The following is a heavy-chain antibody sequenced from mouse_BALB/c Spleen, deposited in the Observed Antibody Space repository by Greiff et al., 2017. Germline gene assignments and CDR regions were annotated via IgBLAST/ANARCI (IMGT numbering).Heavy chain of an antibody. CDR2: IYPGDGDT. D-gene: IGHD2-4*01. CDR3: ARSMITKAMDY. J-gene: IGHJ4*01. V-gene: IGHV1-80*01. CDR1: GYAFSSYW. Sequence: VQLQESGAELVRPGSSVKISCKASGYAFSSYWMNWVKQRPGQGLEWIGQIYPGDGDTNYNGKFKGKATLTADKSSSTAYMQLSSLTSEDSAVYFCARSMITKAMDYWGQGTSVTVSS.